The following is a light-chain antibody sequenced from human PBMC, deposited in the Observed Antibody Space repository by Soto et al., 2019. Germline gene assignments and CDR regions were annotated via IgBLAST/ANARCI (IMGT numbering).Light chain of an antibody. CDR1: SSDVGAYNY. V-gene: IGLV2-8*01. Sequence: QSALTQPPSASGAPGQSVTISCTGTSSDVGAYNYVSWYQQHASKSPKLVIYEVTKRPSGVPDRFSGSKSAKTASLTVSGLQAEDEAEYYCSSFASSNTWVFGGGTKLTVL. J-gene: IGLJ3*02. CDR3: SSFASSNTWV. CDR2: EVT.